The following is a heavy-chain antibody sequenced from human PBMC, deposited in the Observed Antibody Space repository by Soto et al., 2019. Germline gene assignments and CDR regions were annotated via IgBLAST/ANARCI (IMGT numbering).Heavy chain of an antibody. CDR2: INPADSDT. Sequence: GESLKISCKGSGYIFTNYWIGWVRQIPGKGLEWMGIINPADSDTRYSPSFQGQVAASVDKSISTAYLHRGSLKASDTATYYCVRPDSTGYYSHWGQGTPVTVSS. J-gene: IGHJ4*02. V-gene: IGHV5-51*01. CDR1: GYIFTNYW. D-gene: IGHD3-9*01. CDR3: VRPDSTGYYSH.